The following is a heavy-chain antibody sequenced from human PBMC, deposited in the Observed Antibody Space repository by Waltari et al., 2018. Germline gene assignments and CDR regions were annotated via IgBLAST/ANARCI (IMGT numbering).Heavy chain of an antibody. D-gene: IGHD3-22*01. Sequence: EVQLVESGRGLVTPGCSLTLSCEASGFTFHSVSMTWVRPAPGKGLEWLSTIASGSDYIFYAVSVRGRFTISRDNARSTVNLRMNSLRTEDTAVYYCVKGGYIISDYWGQGIQVIVSS. CDR3: VKGGYIISDY. CDR1: GFTFHSVS. V-gene: IGHV3-21*02. J-gene: IGHJ4*02. CDR2: IASGSDYI.